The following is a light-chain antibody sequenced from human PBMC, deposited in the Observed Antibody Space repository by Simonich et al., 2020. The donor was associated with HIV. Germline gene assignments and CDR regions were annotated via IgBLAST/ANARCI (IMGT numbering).Light chain of an antibody. CDR1: QSLLHTAGKTY. V-gene: IGKV2D-29*02. Sequence: LMMTQTPLSLSVTPGQPASISCKSSQSLLHTAGKTYLYWYVQKPGQSPQRLIYESSNRFSGVPERFSGSGSGTNLTLKITRVEAEDVGVYYCMQSIQLLYTFGQGTKLQIK. J-gene: IGKJ2*01. CDR2: ESS. CDR3: MQSIQLLYT.